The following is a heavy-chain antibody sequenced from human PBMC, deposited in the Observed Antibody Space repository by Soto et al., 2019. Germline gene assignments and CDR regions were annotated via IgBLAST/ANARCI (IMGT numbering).Heavy chain of an antibody. V-gene: IGHV4-4*07. D-gene: IGHD3-3*01. CDR1: GGSISGYY. CDR2: IYSSGTT. J-gene: IGHJ5*02. Sequence: ASETLSLTCTVSGGSISGYYWTWIRQAAGKGLEWIGRIYSSGTTKYNPSLKSRVTMPLDTSKNQFSLRLSSVTATDTAVYYCARGQRFSDWFDPWGPGTLVTVSS. CDR3: ARGQRFSDWFDP.